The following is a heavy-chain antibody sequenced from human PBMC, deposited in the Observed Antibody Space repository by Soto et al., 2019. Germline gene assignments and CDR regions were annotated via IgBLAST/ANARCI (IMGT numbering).Heavy chain of an antibody. CDR1: GGSISSYY. D-gene: IGHD2-2*01. CDR3: ARLGGYCSSTSCYSDDYYYYGMDV. J-gene: IGHJ6*02. CDR2: IYYSGST. Sequence: PSETLSLTCTVSGGSISSYYWSWIRQPPGKGLEWIGYIYYSGSTNYNPSLKSRVTISVDTSKNQFSLKLSSVTAADTAVYYCARLGGYCSSTSCYSDDYYYYGMDVWGQGTTVTVSS. V-gene: IGHV4-59*08.